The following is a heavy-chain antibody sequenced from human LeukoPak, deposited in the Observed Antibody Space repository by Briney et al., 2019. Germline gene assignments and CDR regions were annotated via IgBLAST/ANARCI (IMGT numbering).Heavy chain of an antibody. CDR3: ARREGYSYNFDY. Sequence: PGGSLRLSCAASGFTFSIYSMNWVRQPPGKGLEWIGEINHSGSTNYNPSLKSRVTISVDTSKNQFFLKLSSVTAADTAVYYCARREGYSYNFDYWGQGTLVTVSS. D-gene: IGHD5-18*01. J-gene: IGHJ4*02. CDR1: GFTFSIYS. V-gene: IGHV4-34*01. CDR2: INHSGST.